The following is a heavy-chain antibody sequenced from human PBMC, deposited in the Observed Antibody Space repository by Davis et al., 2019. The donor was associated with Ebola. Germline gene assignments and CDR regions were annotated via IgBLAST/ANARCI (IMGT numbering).Heavy chain of an antibody. Sequence: PSETLSLTCTVSGGSISSGSYYWSWIRQPAGKGLEWIGHIYTSGSTNYNPSLKSRVTISVDTSKNQFSLKLSSVTAADTAVYYCARDGGYEYQLLYPYWYFDLWGRGTLVTVSS. CDR3: ARDGGYEYQLLYPYWYFDL. CDR1: GGSISSGSYY. J-gene: IGHJ2*01. V-gene: IGHV4-61*09. CDR2: IYTSGST. D-gene: IGHD2-2*02.